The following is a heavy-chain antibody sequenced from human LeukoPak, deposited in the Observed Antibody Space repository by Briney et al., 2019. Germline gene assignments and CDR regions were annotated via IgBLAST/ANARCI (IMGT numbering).Heavy chain of an antibody. D-gene: IGHD3-3*01. V-gene: IGHV4-34*01. Sequence: PSETLSLTCTVSGGSIFSYYWNWIRQPPGKGLEWIGEINHSGSTNYNPSLKSRVTISVDTSKNQFSLKLSSVTAADTAVYYCARGPSYYDFWSGYPFMDVWGKGTTVTVSS. J-gene: IGHJ6*03. CDR3: ARGPSYYDFWSGYPFMDV. CDR1: GGSIFSYY. CDR2: INHSGST.